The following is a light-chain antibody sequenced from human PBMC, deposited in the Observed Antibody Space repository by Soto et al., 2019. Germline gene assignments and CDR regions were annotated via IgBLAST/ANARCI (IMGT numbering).Light chain of an antibody. Sequence: QSALTQPASVSGSPGQSITISCTGSSSDVGSYNPVSWYQQHPGKAPKLMIFEDIKRPSGVSNRFSGSKSGNTASLTISGLQAEDEADYYCGSYASISTYVFGTGTKVTVL. CDR2: EDI. J-gene: IGLJ1*01. CDR3: GSYASISTYV. V-gene: IGLV2-23*01. CDR1: SSDVGSYNP.